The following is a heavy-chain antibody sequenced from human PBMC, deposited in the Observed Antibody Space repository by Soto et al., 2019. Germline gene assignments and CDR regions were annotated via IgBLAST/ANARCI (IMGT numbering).Heavy chain of an antibody. CDR1: GFTFDDYD. D-gene: IGHD6-25*01. CDR2: IHRNGGST. J-gene: IGHJ5*02. Sequence: EVQLVESGGGVVRPGGSLRLSCAASGFTFDDYDMSWVRQAPGKGLEWVSGIHRNGGSTGYADSVKGRFTISRDNVRSSLYLQMNNRRVEDAALSYCARDQNAAAATWFDPGGQGTLVTVSS. CDR3: ARDQNAAAATWFDP. V-gene: IGHV3-20*04.